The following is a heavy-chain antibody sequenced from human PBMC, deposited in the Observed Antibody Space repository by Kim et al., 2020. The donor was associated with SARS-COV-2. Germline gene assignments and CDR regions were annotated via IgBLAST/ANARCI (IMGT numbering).Heavy chain of an antibody. Sequence: PPRTDRVTIPVDTSKNQFSLKLSSVPAADTAVYYCARHMGTAMVLDAFDIWGQGTMVTVSS. CDR3: ARHMGTAMVLDAFDI. J-gene: IGHJ3*02. V-gene: IGHV4-59*08. D-gene: IGHD5-18*01.